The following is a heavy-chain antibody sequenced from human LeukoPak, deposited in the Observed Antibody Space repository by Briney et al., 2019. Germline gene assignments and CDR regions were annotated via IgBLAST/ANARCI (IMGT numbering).Heavy chain of an antibody. CDR3: ARVGRYSSSAFDP. J-gene: IGHJ5*02. D-gene: IGHD6-13*01. Sequence: PGGSLRLSCGASGFTFSDYYMSWIRQAPGKGLEWVSYISSSSSYTNYADSVKGRFTISRDNAKNSLYLQMNSLRAEDTAVYYCARVGRYSSSAFDPWGQGTLVTVSS. V-gene: IGHV3-11*06. CDR1: GFTFSDYY. CDR2: ISSSSSYT.